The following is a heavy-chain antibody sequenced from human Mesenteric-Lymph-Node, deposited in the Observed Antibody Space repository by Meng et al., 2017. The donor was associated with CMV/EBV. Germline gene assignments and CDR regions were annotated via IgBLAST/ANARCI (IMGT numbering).Heavy chain of an antibody. CDR3: ARDDSGSFDY. J-gene: IGHJ4*02. Sequence: GESLKISCAASGFTFSSYWMHWVRQAPGKGLVWVSRITKDGSSTIYADSVKGRFTISRDNAKNSLYLQMNSLRAEDTAVYYCARDDSGSFDYWGQGTLVTVSS. CDR2: ITKDGSST. CDR1: GFTFSSYW. V-gene: IGHV3-74*01. D-gene: IGHD6-19*01.